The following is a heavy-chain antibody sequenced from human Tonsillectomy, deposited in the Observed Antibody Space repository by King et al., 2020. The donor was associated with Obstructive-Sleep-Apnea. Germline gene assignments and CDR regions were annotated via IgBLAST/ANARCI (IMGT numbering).Heavy chain of an antibody. V-gene: IGHV3-7*01. CDR3: ARVVYDILTGYWAQYFDY. Sequence: VQLVESGGGLVQPGGSLRLSCAASGFTFSSYWTSWVRQAPGKGLEWLANIKQDGSEKYYVDSVKGRFTISRDNAKNSLYLQMNSLRAEDTAVYYCARVVYDILTGYWAQYFDYWGQGTLVTVSS. J-gene: IGHJ4*02. CDR1: GFTFSSYW. CDR2: IKQDGSEK. D-gene: IGHD3-9*01.